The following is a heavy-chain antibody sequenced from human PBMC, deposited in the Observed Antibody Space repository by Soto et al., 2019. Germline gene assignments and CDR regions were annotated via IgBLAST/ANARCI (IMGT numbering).Heavy chain of an antibody. CDR1: GYAFSQFY. D-gene: IGHD4-17*01. CDR3: ARESGGTTATLDYYYFYMDV. Sequence: QVQLVQSGAEVKKPGASVKVSCKASGYAFSQFYIHWMRQAPGQGLEWMGWISPNSGRTKFAQKFQGWVTMTRDTSIKTVYMELSGLKSDATAVYYCARESGGTTATLDYYYFYMDVWGKGTTVTVSS. V-gene: IGHV1-2*04. CDR2: ISPNSGRT. J-gene: IGHJ6*03.